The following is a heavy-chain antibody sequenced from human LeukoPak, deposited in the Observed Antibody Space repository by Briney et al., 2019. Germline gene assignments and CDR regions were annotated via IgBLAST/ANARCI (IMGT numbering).Heavy chain of an antibody. CDR1: GFIFSSYE. V-gene: IGHV3-48*03. J-gene: IGHJ4*02. D-gene: IGHD3-3*01. Sequence: PGGSLRLSCAASGFIFSSYEMNWVRQAPGKGLEWVSYISSSGSIVYYADSVKGRFTISRDTAKNSLYLQMNSLRAEDTAVYYCARDLNTIFGVVIERFDYWGQGTLVTVSS. CDR3: ARDLNTIFGVVIERFDY. CDR2: ISSSGSIV.